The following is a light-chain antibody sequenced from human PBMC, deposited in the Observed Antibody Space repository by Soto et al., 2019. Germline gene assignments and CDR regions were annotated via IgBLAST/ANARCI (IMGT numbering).Light chain of an antibody. J-gene: IGLJ1*01. CDR1: NIGDTG. Sequence: SYELTRPPPVSVAPGKTARITCGGNNIGDTGVHWYQQKSGQAPVLVIYSDSDRPSGIPERFSGSNSGNTATLTISGVEAGDEADYYCQVWDSGRDHYVFGAGTKLTVL. CDR2: SDS. V-gene: IGLV3-21*04. CDR3: QVWDSGRDHYV.